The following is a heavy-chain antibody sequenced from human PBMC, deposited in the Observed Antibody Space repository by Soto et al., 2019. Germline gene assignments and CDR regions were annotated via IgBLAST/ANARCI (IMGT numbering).Heavy chain of an antibody. Sequence: EVQLVESGGGLVQPGGSLSLSCAASGFTFSSYWMHWVRQAPGKGLVWVSRINSDGSSTSYADSVKGRFTISRDNAKNTLYLQMTSLRAEDTAVYYCARGGVFWSGYHFDYWGQGTLVTVSS. CDR1: GFTFSSYW. D-gene: IGHD3-3*01. CDR3: ARGGVFWSGYHFDY. J-gene: IGHJ4*02. CDR2: INSDGSST. V-gene: IGHV3-74*01.